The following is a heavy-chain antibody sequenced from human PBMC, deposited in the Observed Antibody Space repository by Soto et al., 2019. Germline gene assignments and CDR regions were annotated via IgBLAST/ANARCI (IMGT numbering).Heavy chain of an antibody. J-gene: IGHJ4*02. D-gene: IGHD2-2*01. Sequence: QVQVVQSGAEVKKPGSSVKVSCKASGGTFSNYAISWVRQAPGHGLEWVGGIIPLPETPVYAQTVQGRLTITADETTTAAYIELSSLRSDDTAVYYCAIGTRTSWTCDFWGQGPLVTVSS. V-gene: IGHV1-69*01. CDR2: IIPLPETP. CDR3: AIGTRTSWTCDF. CDR1: GGTFSNYA.